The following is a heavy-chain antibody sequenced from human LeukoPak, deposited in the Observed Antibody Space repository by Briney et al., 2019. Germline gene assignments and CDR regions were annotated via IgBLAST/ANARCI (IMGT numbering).Heavy chain of an antibody. D-gene: IGHD2-2*01. CDR3: ARATKGGYCSSTSCHAFDY. Sequence: SETLSLTCAVYGGSFSGYYWSWIRQPPGKGLEWIGEINHSGSTNYNPSLKSRVTISVDTSKNQFSLKLSSVTAADTAVYYCARATKGGYCSSTSCHAFDYWGQGTLVTVSS. CDR2: INHSGST. J-gene: IGHJ4*02. CDR1: GGSFSGYY. V-gene: IGHV4-34*01.